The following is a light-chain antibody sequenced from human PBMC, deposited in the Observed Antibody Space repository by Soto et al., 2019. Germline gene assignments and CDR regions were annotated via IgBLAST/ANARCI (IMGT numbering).Light chain of an antibody. J-gene: IGKJ3*01. V-gene: IGKV1-33*01. Sequence: DIQMTQSPSSLSASVGDRVTITCQASHDITSYLNWYQHKPGKAPKLLIYDASILEAGVPSRFSGSGAATDFTFTISGLQPEDVATYYCQKCDYLPIFGPGTTVDFK. CDR3: QKCDYLPI. CDR1: HDITSY. CDR2: DAS.